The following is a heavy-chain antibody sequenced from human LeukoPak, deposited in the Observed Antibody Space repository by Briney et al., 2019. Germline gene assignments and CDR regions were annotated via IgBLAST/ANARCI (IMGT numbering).Heavy chain of an antibody. CDR3: AKASYYDILTGYSMGADY. CDR1: GFTFSSYA. CDR2: ISGSGGST. Sequence: GGSLRLSCAASGFTFSSYAMSWVRQAPGKGLEWVSAISGSGGSTYYADSVKGRFTISRDNSKNTLYLQMNSLRAEDTAVYYCAKASYYDILTGYSMGADYWGQGTLVTVSS. D-gene: IGHD3-9*01. J-gene: IGHJ4*02. V-gene: IGHV3-23*01.